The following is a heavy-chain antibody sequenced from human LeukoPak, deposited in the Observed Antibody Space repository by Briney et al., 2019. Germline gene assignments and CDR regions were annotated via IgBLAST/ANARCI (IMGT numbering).Heavy chain of an antibody. CDR3: ARDRVVGVTKFDY. J-gene: IGHJ4*02. V-gene: IGHV3-23*01. CDR1: GFIFSTYA. D-gene: IGHD1-26*01. Sequence: GGSPRLSCAASGFIFSTYAMSWVRQAPGKGLEWVSAISGSGDMTYYADSVKGRFTISRDNSKKTLYLQMNSLRAEDTATYYCARDRVVGVTKFDYWGQGTLVTVSS. CDR2: ISGSGDMT.